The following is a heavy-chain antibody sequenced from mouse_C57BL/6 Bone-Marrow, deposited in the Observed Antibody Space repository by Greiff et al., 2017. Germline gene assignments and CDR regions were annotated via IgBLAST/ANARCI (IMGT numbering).Heavy chain of an antibody. Sequence: EVQLQQSGPGLVKPSQSLSLTCSVTGYSITSGYYWNWIRQFPGNKLEWMGYISYDGSNNYNPSLKNRISITRDTSKNQFFLKLNSVTTEDTATYYCAGRVFDYWGQGTTLTVSS. CDR2: ISYDGSN. J-gene: IGHJ2*01. V-gene: IGHV3-6*01. CDR3: AGRVFDY. CDR1: GYSITSGYY.